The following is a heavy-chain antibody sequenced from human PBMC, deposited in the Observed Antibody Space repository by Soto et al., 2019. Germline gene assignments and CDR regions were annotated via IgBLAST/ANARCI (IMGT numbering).Heavy chain of an antibody. V-gene: IGHV2-5*02. Sequence: QITLKESGPTLVKPTQTLTLTCTFSGFLLSTSGVGVGWIRQPPGKALEWLALIYWDDDKRYSPSLKSRLTITKDTSKNQVVLTMTNMDPVDTATYYCARRSYGMDVWGQGTTVIVSS. J-gene: IGHJ6*02. CDR2: IYWDDDK. CDR3: ARRSYGMDV. CDR1: GFLLSTSGVG.